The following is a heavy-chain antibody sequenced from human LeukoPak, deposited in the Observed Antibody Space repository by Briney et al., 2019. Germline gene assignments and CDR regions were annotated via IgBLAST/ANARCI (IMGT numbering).Heavy chain of an antibody. D-gene: IGHD4-17*01. Sequence: SETLSLTCTVSGGSISSGDYYWSWIRQPPGKGLEWIGYIYYSGSTYYNPSLKSRVTISVDTSKNQFSLKLSSVTAADTAVYYCARDGYGDPWYFDLWGRGTLVTVSS. CDR1: GGSISSGDYY. CDR2: IYYSGST. J-gene: IGHJ2*01. CDR3: ARDGYGDPWYFDL. V-gene: IGHV4-30-4*01.